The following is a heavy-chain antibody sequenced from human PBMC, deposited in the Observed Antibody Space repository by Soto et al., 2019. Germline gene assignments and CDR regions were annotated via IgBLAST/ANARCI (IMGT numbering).Heavy chain of an antibody. V-gene: IGHV4-39*01. CDR1: GGSISSSSYY. J-gene: IGHJ6*02. D-gene: IGHD6-6*01. Sequence: SETLSLTCTVSGGSISSSSYYWGWIRQPPGKGLEWIGSIYYIGNTYYNPSLKSRVTISVDTSKNQFSLKLSSVTAADTAVYYCARLRSSSFLAASYYYGMDVWGQGTTVTVSS. CDR2: IYYIGNT. CDR3: ARLRSSSFLAASYYYGMDV.